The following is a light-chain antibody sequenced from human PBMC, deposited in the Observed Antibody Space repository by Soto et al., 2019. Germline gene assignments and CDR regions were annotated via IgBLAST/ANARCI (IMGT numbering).Light chain of an antibody. Sequence: EIVMTQSPATLSVSPGERATLSCRASQTVSINLAWYQQKPGQGPRLLIYGASTRATGIPARFSGSGSGTEFTLTINSLQPEDFATYYCQQYNSYLITFGQGTRLEI. CDR3: QQYNSYLIT. J-gene: IGKJ5*01. CDR2: GAS. V-gene: IGKV3-15*01. CDR1: QTVSIN.